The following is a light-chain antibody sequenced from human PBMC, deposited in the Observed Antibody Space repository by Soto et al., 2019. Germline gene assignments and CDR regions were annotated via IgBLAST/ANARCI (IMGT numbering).Light chain of an antibody. Sequence: QSVLTQPASVSGSPGQSITISCTGTSSDVGGYNYVSWYQQHPGKAPKLMIYAVSNRPSGVSNRFSGSKSGNTATLTISGLQAEDEADYYRCSYTVSGTYVFGTGTKAPS. J-gene: IGLJ1*01. CDR3: CSYTVSGTYV. V-gene: IGLV2-14*01. CDR2: AVS. CDR1: SSDVGGYNY.